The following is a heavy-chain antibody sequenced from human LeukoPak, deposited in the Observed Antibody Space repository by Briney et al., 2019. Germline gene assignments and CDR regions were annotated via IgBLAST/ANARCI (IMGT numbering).Heavy chain of an antibody. Sequence: PSETLSLTCTVSGGSISSYYWSWIRQPPGKGLEWIGYIYYSGSTNYNPSLKSRVTISVDTSKKQFSLKLSSVTAADTAVYYCAGGDCSSTSCYTRRYWFDPWGQGTLVTVSS. CDR2: IYYSGST. D-gene: IGHD2-2*02. CDR1: GGSISSYY. CDR3: AGGDCSSTSCYTRRYWFDP. J-gene: IGHJ5*02. V-gene: IGHV4-59*01.